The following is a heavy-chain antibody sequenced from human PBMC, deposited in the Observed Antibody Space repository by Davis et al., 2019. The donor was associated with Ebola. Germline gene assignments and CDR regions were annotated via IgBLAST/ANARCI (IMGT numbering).Heavy chain of an antibody. CDR3: ATRVLGYCSA. D-gene: IGHD2-15*01. V-gene: IGHV3-7*01. CDR2: IKQDGSEK. Sequence: GGSLRLSCAASGFTFSSFWMSWVRQAPGKGLEWVASIKQDGSEKYYVDSVKGRFAISRDNAKNSLYLQMNSLRAEDTAVYYCATRVLGYCSAWGQGTLVTVSS. CDR1: GFTFSSFW. J-gene: IGHJ5*02.